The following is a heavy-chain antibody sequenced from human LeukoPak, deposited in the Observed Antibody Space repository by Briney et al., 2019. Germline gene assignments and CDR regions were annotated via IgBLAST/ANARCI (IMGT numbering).Heavy chain of an antibody. CDR3: ARGDILTGYYGIFDY. V-gene: IGHV4-34*01. Sequence: PSETLSLTCAVYGRSFSGYYWTWIRQTPGKGLEWIGEINHSGITDYNPSLRSRVTISVDTSKNQFSLKLSSVTAADTAVYYCARGDILTGYYGIFDYWGQGTLVTVSS. CDR1: GRSFSGYY. D-gene: IGHD3-9*01. J-gene: IGHJ4*02. CDR2: INHSGIT.